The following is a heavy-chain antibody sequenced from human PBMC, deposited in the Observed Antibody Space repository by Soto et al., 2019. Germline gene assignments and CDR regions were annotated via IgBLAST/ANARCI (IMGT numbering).Heavy chain of an antibody. V-gene: IGHV4-59*05. CDR2: IYSSGST. CDR1: GGSISSRY. CDR3: ARLPIVGGWYFDVDY. J-gene: IGHJ4*02. D-gene: IGHD6-19*01. Sequence: SSETLSLTCPVSGGSISSRYSRWIRQPPGPGLEWIGSIYSSGSTYYNPSLKSRVTISVDTSKNQFSLKLSSVTAADPAVYYCARLPIVGGWYFDVDYWGQGTLVTVSS.